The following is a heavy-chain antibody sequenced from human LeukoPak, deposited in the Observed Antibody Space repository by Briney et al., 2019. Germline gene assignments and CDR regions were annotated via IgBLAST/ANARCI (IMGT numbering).Heavy chain of an antibody. J-gene: IGHJ4*02. Sequence: ASVRVSCKASGYTFTNNGFSWVRQAPGQGREWMGWISVYNGKTNYAQNLQGRVTMTTDTSTRTAYMELRSLRSDDTAVYYCARDDGSGSYRFDYWGQGTLVTVSS. V-gene: IGHV1-18*04. CDR3: ARDDGSGSYRFDY. CDR1: GYTFTNNG. D-gene: IGHD3-10*01. CDR2: ISVYNGKT.